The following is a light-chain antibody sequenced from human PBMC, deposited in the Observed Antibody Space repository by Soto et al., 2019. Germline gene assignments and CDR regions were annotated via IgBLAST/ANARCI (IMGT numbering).Light chain of an antibody. V-gene: IGLV2-14*01. Sequence: QSALTQPASVSGSPGQSITISCTGTSSDVGGYNYVSWYQQHPGKAPKLMIYDVSNRPSGVSNRFSGSKSANTASLTISGLQAEDEADYYCSSYTGISTYVVFGGWTKLTVL. J-gene: IGLJ2*01. CDR2: DVS. CDR1: SSDVGGYNY. CDR3: SSYTGISTYVV.